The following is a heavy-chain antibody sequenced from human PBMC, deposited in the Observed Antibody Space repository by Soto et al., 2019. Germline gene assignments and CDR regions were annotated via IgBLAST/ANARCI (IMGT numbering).Heavy chain of an antibody. J-gene: IGHJ6*02. CDR1: GGTFNSYA. V-gene: IGHV1-69*12. CDR3: ARHSNFNYFYGLDV. CDR2: IIPVFGTA. Sequence: QVQVVQSGAEVKKPGSSVTVSCKASGGTFNSYAISWVRQAPGQGLEWVGGIIPVFGTANYAQKFQGRVTITADEPTSTAYMELRSLRSEDTAVYYCARHSNFNYFYGLDVWGQGTTVTVSS. D-gene: IGHD4-4*01.